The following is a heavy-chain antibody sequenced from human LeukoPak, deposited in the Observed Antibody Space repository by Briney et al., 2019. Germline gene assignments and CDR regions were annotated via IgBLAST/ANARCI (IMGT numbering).Heavy chain of an antibody. CDR3: AKPCRADAFDI. D-gene: IGHD5/OR15-5a*01. CDR1: GFTFSSYG. V-gene: IGHV3-30*18. Sequence: GGSLRLSCAASGFTFSSYGMHWVRQAPGKGLEWVAVISYDGSNKYYAHSVKGRFTISRDNSKNTLYLQMNSLRAEDTAVYYCAKPCRADAFDIWGQGTMVTVSS. J-gene: IGHJ3*02. CDR2: ISYDGSNK.